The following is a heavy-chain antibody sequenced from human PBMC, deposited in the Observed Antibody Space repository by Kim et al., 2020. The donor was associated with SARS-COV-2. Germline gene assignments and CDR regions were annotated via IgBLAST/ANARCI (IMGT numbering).Heavy chain of an antibody. CDR3: ARDPVAGDPVYFDF. Sequence: GGSLRLSCAVSEFPFSDYVLHWVRQAPGKGLEWVAVMSTGGGIEIYPDSVKGRFAISRDNSKNTLYLQMNNLRPDDTAVYYCARDPVAGDPVYFDFWGQG. CDR1: EFPFSDYV. J-gene: IGHJ4*02. CDR2: MSTGGGIE. V-gene: IGHV3-30*09. D-gene: IGHD6-19*01.